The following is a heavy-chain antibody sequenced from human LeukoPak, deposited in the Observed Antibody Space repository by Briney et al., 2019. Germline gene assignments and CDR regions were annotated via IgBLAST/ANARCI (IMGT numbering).Heavy chain of an antibody. J-gene: IGHJ4*02. D-gene: IGHD6-13*01. CDR1: GYTFTGYY. CDR2: INPNSGGT. Sequence: ASVKVSCKASGYTFTGYYMHWVRQAPGQGLEWMGRINPNSGGTNYAQKFQGRVTMTRDTSTSTVYMELSSLRSEDTAVYYCARDKQQLDYFDYWGQGTLVTVSS. V-gene: IGHV1-2*06. CDR3: ARDKQQLDYFDY.